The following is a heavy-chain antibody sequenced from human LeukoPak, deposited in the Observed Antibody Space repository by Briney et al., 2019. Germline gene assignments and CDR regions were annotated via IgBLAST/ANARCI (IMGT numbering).Heavy chain of an antibody. CDR3: ARSRSGYSYDHAAFDI. CDR2: TDYRGST. CDR1: GGSISNYY. V-gene: IGHV4-59*01. Sequence: SETLSLTCTVSGGSISNYYRGWIRQPPGKGLEWIAYTDYRGSTTYNPSLKSRVTISVDTSRNQFSLKLSSVTAADTAVYYCARSRSGYSYDHAAFDIWGQGTMVTVSS. J-gene: IGHJ3*02. D-gene: IGHD5-18*01.